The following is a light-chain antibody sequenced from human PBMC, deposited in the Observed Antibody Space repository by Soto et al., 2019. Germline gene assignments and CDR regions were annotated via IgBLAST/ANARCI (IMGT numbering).Light chain of an antibody. J-gene: IGKJ5*01. V-gene: IGKV1-39*01. CDR3: QQSYSTWVT. Sequence: DIPVNQTPSSLPAAVGDRVSVTCRASQGIRNDLVWYQQKPGKAPKLLIYAASSLQSGVPSRFSGSGSGTDFTLTISSLQPEDFATYYCQQSYSTWVTFGQGTRLEIK. CDR2: AAS. CDR1: QGIRND.